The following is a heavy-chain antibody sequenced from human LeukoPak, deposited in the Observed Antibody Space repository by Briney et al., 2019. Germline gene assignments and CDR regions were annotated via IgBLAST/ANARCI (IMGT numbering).Heavy chain of an antibody. D-gene: IGHD6-6*01. CDR3: ARAQSRSSRDYFDY. Sequence: ASVKVSCKASGYTFTNYYMHWVRQAPGQGPELMGIINPSDGSTSYAQKFQGRVTMTRDRSTSTVYMELSSLRSEDTAVYYCARAQSRSSRDYFDYWGQGTLVTVSS. CDR2: INPSDGST. J-gene: IGHJ4*02. CDR1: GYTFTNYY. V-gene: IGHV1-46*01.